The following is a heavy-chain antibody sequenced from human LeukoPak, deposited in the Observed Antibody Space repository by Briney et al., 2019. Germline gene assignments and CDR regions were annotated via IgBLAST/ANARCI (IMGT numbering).Heavy chain of an antibody. V-gene: IGHV4-59*08. Sequence: SGTLSLTCTVSGGSISTCYWSWIRQPPGKGLEWIGSMYYSGSTNYKPSLKSRVTISVDTSKSQFSLKLSSVTAADTAVYYCARHAYYYDRSGSYEAFDIWGQGTMVTVSS. D-gene: IGHD3-22*01. CDR2: MYYSGST. J-gene: IGHJ3*02. CDR1: GGSISTCY. CDR3: ARHAYYYDRSGSYEAFDI.